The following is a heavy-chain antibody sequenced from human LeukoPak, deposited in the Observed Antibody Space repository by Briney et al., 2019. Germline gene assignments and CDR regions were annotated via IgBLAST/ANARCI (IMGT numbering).Heavy chain of an antibody. CDR3: ARASGEDGSSFDY. D-gene: IGHD6-13*01. Sequence: GASVKVSCKASGGTFSSYAISWVRQAPGQGLEWMRRIIPILGIANYAQKFQGRVTITADKSTSTAYMELSSLRSEDTAVYYCARASGEDGSSFDYWGQGTLVTVSS. V-gene: IGHV1-69*04. J-gene: IGHJ4*02. CDR2: IIPILGIA. CDR1: GGTFSSYA.